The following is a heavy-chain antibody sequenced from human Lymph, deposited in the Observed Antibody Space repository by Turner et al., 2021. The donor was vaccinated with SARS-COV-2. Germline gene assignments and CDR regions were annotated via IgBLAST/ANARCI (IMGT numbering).Heavy chain of an antibody. CDR2: IYPGDSDA. CDR1: GYSFATYW. Sequence: EVQLVQSGAEVKEPGESLKISCKGSGYSFATYWIGWVRQVPGKGLEWMGVIYPGDSDARYGPSFQGQVTISADKSISTAYLQWSSLKAADTAMYYCARLPIARGCSGYDLYYFDYWGQGTLVTVSS. J-gene: IGHJ4*02. CDR3: ARLPIARGCSGYDLYYFDY. D-gene: IGHD5-12*01. V-gene: IGHV5-51*01.